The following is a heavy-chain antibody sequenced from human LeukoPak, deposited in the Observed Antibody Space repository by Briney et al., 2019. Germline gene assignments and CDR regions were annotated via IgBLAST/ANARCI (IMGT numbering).Heavy chain of an antibody. J-gene: IGHJ4*02. CDR3: ATSGIVGATWGEVQSDY. CDR1: GFTISSYG. Sequence: GGSLRLSCAASGFTISSYGMHWVRQAPGKGLEWVAVISYDGSNKYYADSVKGRFTISRDNSKNTLYLQMNSLRAEDTAVYYCATSGIVGATWGEVQSDYWGQGTLVTVSS. V-gene: IGHV3-30*03. CDR2: ISYDGSNK. D-gene: IGHD1-26*01.